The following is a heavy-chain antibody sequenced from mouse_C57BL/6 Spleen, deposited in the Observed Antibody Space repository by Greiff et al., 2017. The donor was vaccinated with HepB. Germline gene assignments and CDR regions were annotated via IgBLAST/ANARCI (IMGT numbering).Heavy chain of an antibody. CDR2: FYPGSGSI. CDR3: ARHEDEGDLYDGSYYFDY. CDR1: GYTFTEYT. Sequence: QVQLQQSGAELVKPGASVKLSCKASGYTFTEYTIHWVKQRSGQGLEWIGWFYPGSGSIKYNEKFKDKATLTADKSSSTVYMELSRLTSEDSAVYFCARHEDEGDLYDGSYYFDYWGQGTTLTVSS. J-gene: IGHJ2*01. D-gene: IGHD2-3*01. V-gene: IGHV1-62-2*01.